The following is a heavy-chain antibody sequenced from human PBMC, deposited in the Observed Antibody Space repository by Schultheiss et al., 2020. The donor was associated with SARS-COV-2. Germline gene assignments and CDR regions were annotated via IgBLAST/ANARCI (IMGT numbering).Heavy chain of an antibody. CDR1: GFTFSSYW. CDR2: ISGSGGST. Sequence: GGSLRLSCAASGFTFSSYWMHWVRQAPGKGLVWVSAISGSGGSTYYADSVKGRFTISRDNSKNTLYLQMNSLRAEDTAVYYCARDQGKNAFDIWGQGTMVTVSS. CDR3: ARDQGKNAFDI. J-gene: IGHJ3*02. V-gene: IGHV3-23*01.